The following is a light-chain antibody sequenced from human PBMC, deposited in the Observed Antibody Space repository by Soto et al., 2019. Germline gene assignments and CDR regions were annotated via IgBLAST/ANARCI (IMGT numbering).Light chain of an antibody. CDR1: SSNIGAGYD. Sequence: QAVVTQPPSVSGAPGQRITISCIGSSSNIGAGYDVHWYQQLPGTAPKLLISGNNIRPSGVPDRFSGSKSGTSASLAITGLQADDEADYYCQSYDSSLSGVVFGGGTQLTVL. CDR2: GNN. V-gene: IGLV1-40*01. J-gene: IGLJ2*01. CDR3: QSYDSSLSGVV.